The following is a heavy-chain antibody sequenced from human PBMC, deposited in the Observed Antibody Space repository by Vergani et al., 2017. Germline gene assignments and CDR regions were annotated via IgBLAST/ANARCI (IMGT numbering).Heavy chain of an antibody. CDR3: ARRALTEAYSSGIDY. CDR1: GYSFTSYW. V-gene: IGHV5-10-1*01. CDR2: IDPSDSYT. Sequence: EVQLVQSGAEVKKPGESLRISCKGSGYSFTSYWISWVRQMPGKGLEWMGRIDPSDSYTNYSPSFQGHVTISADKSISTAYLQWSSLKASDTAMYYCARRALTEAYSSGIDYWGQGTLVTVSS. D-gene: IGHD6-19*01. J-gene: IGHJ4*02.